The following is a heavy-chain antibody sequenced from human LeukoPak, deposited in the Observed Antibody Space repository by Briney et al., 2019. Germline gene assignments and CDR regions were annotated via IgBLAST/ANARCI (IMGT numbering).Heavy chain of an antibody. CDR1: GFTFSSYW. V-gene: IGHV3-7*01. CDR2: IKQDGSEK. J-gene: IGHJ4*02. Sequence: QPGGSLRLSCAASGFTFSSYWMSWVRQAPGKGLEWVANIKQDGSEKYYVDSVKGRFTISRDNAKNSLYLQMNSLRAEDTAVYYCARAGPLVVVAASMDYWGQGTLVTVSP. CDR3: ARAGPLVVVAASMDY. D-gene: IGHD2-15*01.